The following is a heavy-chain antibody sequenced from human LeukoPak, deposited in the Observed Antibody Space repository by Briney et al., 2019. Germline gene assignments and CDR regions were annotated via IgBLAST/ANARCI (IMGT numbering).Heavy chain of an antibody. CDR3: AREGNTAMTKTFEQ. D-gene: IGHD5-18*01. CDR2: IIPMSATT. Sequence: SVKVSCKASGGAFSSNAITWVRQARGQGLEWMGRIIPMSATTNYAQKFQGRVTITTDESTSTVYMELSSLRSEDTAVYYCAREGNTAMTKTFEQWGQGTLVTVSS. V-gene: IGHV1-69*05. J-gene: IGHJ4*02. CDR1: GGAFSSNA.